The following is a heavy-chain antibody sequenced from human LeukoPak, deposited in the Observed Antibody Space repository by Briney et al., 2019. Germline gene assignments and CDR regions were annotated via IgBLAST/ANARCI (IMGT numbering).Heavy chain of an antibody. CDR2: MPSGGST. CDR1: GFIVSNSD. D-gene: IGHD6-13*01. V-gene: IGHV3-53*01. Sequence: SGGSLRLSCAASGFIVSNSDMNWVRQTPGKGLEWVSVMPSGGSTYYSDSVKGRFTISRDNAKNTLYLQMNSLRAEDTAVYYCARDRPYSTSWYSFDSWGQGTLVTVSS. J-gene: IGHJ4*02. CDR3: ARDRPYSTSWYSFDS.